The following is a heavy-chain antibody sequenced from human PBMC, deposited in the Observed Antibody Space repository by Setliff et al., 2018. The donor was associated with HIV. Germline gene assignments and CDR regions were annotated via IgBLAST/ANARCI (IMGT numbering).Heavy chain of an antibody. J-gene: IGHJ4*02. V-gene: IGHV3-21*01. D-gene: IGHD2-21*01. CDR1: GFTFSSYS. Sequence: LRLSCAASGFTFSSYSMNWVRQAPGKGLEWVSSISSSSSYIYYADSVKGRFTISRDNGKNAVYLQMNSLTAEDTALYYCVRDLARVIAHWGQGTLVTVSS. CDR3: VRDLARVIAH. CDR2: ISSSSSYI.